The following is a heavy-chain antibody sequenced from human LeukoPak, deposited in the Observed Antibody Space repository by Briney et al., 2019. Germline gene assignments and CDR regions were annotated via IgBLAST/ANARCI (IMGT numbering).Heavy chain of an antibody. CDR2: IFYTGDS. CDR1: GGSISSYY. Sequence: SEPLSPTCTVAGGSISSYYWSWIRQPPGKGLEWIGYIFYTGDSNHNPSFKSRVSLSLDTSKDQTSLKLSSVTAAHTAVYYCARHRFASPLDSSGQGTLVTVSS. CDR3: ARHRFASPLDS. D-gene: IGHD2-21*01. V-gene: IGHV4-59*08. J-gene: IGHJ4*02.